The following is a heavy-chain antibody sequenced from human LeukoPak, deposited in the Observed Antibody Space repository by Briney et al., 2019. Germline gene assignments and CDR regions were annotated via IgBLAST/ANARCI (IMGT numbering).Heavy chain of an antibody. Sequence: SETLSLTCTVSGGSFSSYYWSWIRQPAGKGLEWIGRIHTSGSTDYNPSFKSRVTMSVDTSKNQFSLKVRSVTAADTAVYYCAREGSATARPFVSNDYWGQGTLVTVSS. D-gene: IGHD6-6*01. CDR2: IHTSGST. CDR3: AREGSATARPFVSNDY. CDR1: GGSFSSYY. J-gene: IGHJ4*02. V-gene: IGHV4-4*07.